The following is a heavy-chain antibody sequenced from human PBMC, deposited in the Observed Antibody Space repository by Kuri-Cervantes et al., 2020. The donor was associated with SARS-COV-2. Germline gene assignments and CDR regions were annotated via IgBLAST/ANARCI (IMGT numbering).Heavy chain of an antibody. V-gene: IGHV3-7*01. Sequence: GESLKISCAASGFTFSSYWMSWVRQAPGKGLEWVANIKHDGSEKYYVDSVKGRFTISRDNAKNSLYVQMNSLRAEDTAVYYCVRDGDHWNFDYWGQGTLVTVSS. D-gene: IGHD1-1*01. J-gene: IGHJ4*02. CDR1: GFTFSSYW. CDR3: VRDGDHWNFDY. CDR2: IKHDGSEK.